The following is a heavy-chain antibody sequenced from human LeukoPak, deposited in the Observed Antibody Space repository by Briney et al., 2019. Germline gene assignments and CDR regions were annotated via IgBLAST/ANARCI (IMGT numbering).Heavy chain of an antibody. V-gene: IGHV3-23*01. Sequence: QPGGSLRLSCAASGFTFSSYAMSWVRQAPGKGLEWVSAISGSGGSTYYADSVKGRFTISRDNSKNTLYLQMNSLRAEDTAVYYCAIADRMIDWFDPWGQGTLVTVSS. CDR3: AIADRMIDWFDP. CDR2: ISGSGGST. J-gene: IGHJ5*02. CDR1: GFTFSSYA. D-gene: IGHD2-21*01.